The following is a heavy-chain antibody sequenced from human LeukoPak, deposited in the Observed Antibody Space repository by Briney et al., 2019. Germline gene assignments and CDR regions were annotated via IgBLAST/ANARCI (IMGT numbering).Heavy chain of an antibody. J-gene: IGHJ4*02. CDR3: ARDYGGKFDC. D-gene: IGHD4-23*01. Sequence: SETLSLTCTVSGGSIRNFYWSWIRQTPGKGLEWIEYVYNSGTNYNPSLKSRVTISMDTSKNQFSLNLNSVTAADTAVYYCARDYGGKFDCWGQGTLVTVSS. V-gene: IGHV4-59*01. CDR1: GGSIRNFY. CDR2: VYNSGT.